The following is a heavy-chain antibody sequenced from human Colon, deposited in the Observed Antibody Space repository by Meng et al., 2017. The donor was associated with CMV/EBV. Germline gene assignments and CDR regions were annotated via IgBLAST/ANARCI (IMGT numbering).Heavy chain of an antibody. CDR3: ARPSSGSYNYGMDV. Sequence: GSLRLSCTVSGGSISSYYWSWIRQPPGKGLEWFGYIYYSGSTNYNPSLKSRVTISVDTSKNQFSLKLSSVTAADTAVYYCARPSSGSYNYGMDVWGQGTTVTVSS. V-gene: IGHV4-59*01. CDR1: GGSISSYY. CDR2: IYYSGST. J-gene: IGHJ6*02. D-gene: IGHD1-26*01.